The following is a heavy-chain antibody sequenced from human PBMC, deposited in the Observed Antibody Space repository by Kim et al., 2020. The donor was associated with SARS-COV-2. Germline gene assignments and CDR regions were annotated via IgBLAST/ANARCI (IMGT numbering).Heavy chain of an antibody. CDR2: ISGSGGST. CDR3: AKSEEWFGEPSYFDY. CDR1: GFTFSSYA. Sequence: GGSLRLSCAASGFTFSSYAMSWVRQAPGKGLEWVSAISGSGGSTYYADSVKGRFTISRDNSKNTLYLQMNSLRAEDTAVYYCAKSEEWFGEPSYFDYWGQGTLVTVSS. D-gene: IGHD3-10*01. J-gene: IGHJ4*02. V-gene: IGHV3-23*01.